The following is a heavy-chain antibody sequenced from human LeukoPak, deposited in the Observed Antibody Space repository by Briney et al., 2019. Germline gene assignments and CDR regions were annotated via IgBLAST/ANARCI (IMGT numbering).Heavy chain of an antibody. V-gene: IGHV3-13*01. D-gene: IGHD3-16*01. CDR1: GFTFSSYE. CDR3: AREGRGSSADAFDI. Sequence: GGSLRLSCAASGFTFSSYEMHWVRQVAGKGLEWDSAVGIVGDTFYSGSVKGRFTISRENAENSLFLQMNSLRAGDTAVYYCAREGRGSSADAFDIWGQGTMVTVSS. CDR2: VGIVGDT. J-gene: IGHJ3*02.